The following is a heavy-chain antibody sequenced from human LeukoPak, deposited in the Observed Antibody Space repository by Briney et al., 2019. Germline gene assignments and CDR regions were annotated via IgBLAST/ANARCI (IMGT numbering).Heavy chain of an antibody. V-gene: IGHV1-3*01. CDR3: ARDSVVRALGAFDI. D-gene: IGHD3-10*01. J-gene: IGHJ3*02. CDR1: GYTFTSYP. CDR2: INAGNGNT. Sequence: ASVKVSCKASGYTFTSYPMHWVRQAPGQRLEWMGWINAGNGNTKYSQKFQGRVSITRDTSASTAYMELSSLRSEDTAVYYCARDSVVRALGAFDIWGQGTMVTVSS.